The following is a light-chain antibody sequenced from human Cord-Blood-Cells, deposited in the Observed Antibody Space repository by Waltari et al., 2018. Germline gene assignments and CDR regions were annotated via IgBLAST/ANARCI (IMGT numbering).Light chain of an antibody. Sequence: DIQMTQSPSSLSASVGNSVPITCRASQSISSYLNWYQQKPWKAPKLLIYATSSLQSGVPSRFSGSGSGTDFTLTISSLQPEDVATYYWQQSYSTPYTFGQGTNLEIK. V-gene: IGKV1-39*01. CDR2: ATS. J-gene: IGKJ2*01. CDR1: QSISSY. CDR3: QQSYSTPYT.